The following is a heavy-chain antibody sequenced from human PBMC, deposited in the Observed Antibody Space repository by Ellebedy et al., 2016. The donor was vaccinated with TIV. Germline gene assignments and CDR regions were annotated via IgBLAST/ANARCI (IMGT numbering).Heavy chain of an antibody. J-gene: IGHJ4*02. CDR2: IKQDGSEK. CDR3: ARVNVVGALDY. D-gene: IGHD1-26*01. Sequence: GESLKISCAASGFTFTNYWMSWVRQAPGKGLEWVANIKQDGSEKYYVDSVKGRFTISRDNAKNSLYLQMHSLRAGDTAVYYCARVNVVGALDYWGQGTLVTVSS. V-gene: IGHV3-7*01. CDR1: GFTFTNYW.